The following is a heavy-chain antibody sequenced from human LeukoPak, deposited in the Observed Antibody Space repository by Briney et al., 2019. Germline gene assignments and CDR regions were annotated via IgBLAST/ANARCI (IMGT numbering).Heavy chain of an antibody. CDR1: GGSFSSSY. Sequence: TSETLSLTCTVSGGSFSSSYWSWIRHSPGKGLEWIGYIYYSGSTNYNPSLKSRVTISVDTSKNQFTLNLSSVTAADTAVYYCARSYGDYEDYWGQGTLVTVSS. D-gene: IGHD4-17*01. J-gene: IGHJ4*02. CDR2: IYYSGST. CDR3: ARSYGDYEDY. V-gene: IGHV4-59*01.